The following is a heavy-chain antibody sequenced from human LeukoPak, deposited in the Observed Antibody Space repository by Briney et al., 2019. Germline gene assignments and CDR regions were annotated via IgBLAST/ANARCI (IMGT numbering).Heavy chain of an antibody. D-gene: IGHD3-22*01. CDR1: GYTFTSYG. CDR3: ARFTTSYYDSSGYPN. V-gene: IGHV1-69*04. Sequence: SVKVSCKASGYTFTSYGISWVRQAPGQGLEWMGRIIPILGVANYAQKFQGRVTITADKSTSTAYMELSSLRSEDTAVYYCARFTTSYYDSSGYPNWGQGTLVTVSS. J-gene: IGHJ4*02. CDR2: IIPILGVA.